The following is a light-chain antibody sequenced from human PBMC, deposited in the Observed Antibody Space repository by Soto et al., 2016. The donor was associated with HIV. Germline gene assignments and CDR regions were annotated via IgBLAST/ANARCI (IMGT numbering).Light chain of an antibody. CDR3: NSRDNDRVL. CDR2: AKN. Sequence: SSELTQDPAVSVALGQTVRITCQGDSLKKYYATWYQQKPGQAPVLVVYAKNKRPSGIPDRFSGSSSGNTGYLTISGAQAEDEADYYCNSRDNDRVLFGGGTKLTV. CDR1: SLKKYY. J-gene: IGLJ2*01. V-gene: IGLV3-19*01.